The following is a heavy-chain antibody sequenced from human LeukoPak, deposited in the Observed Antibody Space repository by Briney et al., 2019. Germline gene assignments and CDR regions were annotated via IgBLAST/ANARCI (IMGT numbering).Heavy chain of an antibody. Sequence: GGSLRLSCAASGFTFSSYALSWVRQAPGKGLEWVSGISGSGGSTHYADSVKGRFTISRDNSKNTVYLEMNSLRAEYTAVYYCAKDRDSSSWYLGSCFGDYWGQGTLVTVSS. CDR3: AKDRDSSSWYLGSCFGDY. D-gene: IGHD6-13*01. CDR2: ISGSGGST. J-gene: IGHJ4*02. CDR1: GFTFSSYA. V-gene: IGHV3-23*01.